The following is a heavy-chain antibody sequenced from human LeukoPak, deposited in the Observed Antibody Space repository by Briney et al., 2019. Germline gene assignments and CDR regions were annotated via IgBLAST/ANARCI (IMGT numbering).Heavy chain of an antibody. CDR2: ISWNSGSI. J-gene: IGHJ4*02. CDR1: GFTFDDYA. CDR3: AKVRYSSSWYGYYFDY. D-gene: IGHD6-13*01. Sequence: GGSLRLSCAASGFTFDDYAMHWVRQAPGKGLEWVSGISWNSGSIGYADSVKGRFTISRDNAKNSLYLQMNSLRAEDTALYYCAKVRYSSSWYGYYFDYWGQGTLVSVSS. V-gene: IGHV3-9*01.